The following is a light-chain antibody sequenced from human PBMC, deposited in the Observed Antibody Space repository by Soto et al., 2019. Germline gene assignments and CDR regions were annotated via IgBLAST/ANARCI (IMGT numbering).Light chain of an antibody. CDR2: DVT. CDR3: SSYTNRNTMV. CDR1: SSDIGGYNY. J-gene: IGLJ3*02. V-gene: IGLV2-14*03. Sequence: QSALTQPASVSGSPGQSIIIFCTGTSSDIGGYNYVSWYQQRPGKPPKLMIYDVTNRPSGVSNRFSGSKSGSTASLTISGLQAEDEGDYYCSSYTNRNTMVFGGGTKVTVL.